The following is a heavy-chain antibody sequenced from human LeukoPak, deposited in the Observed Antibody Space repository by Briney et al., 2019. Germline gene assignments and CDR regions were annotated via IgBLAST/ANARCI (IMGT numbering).Heavy chain of an antibody. J-gene: IGHJ4*02. V-gene: IGHV3-33*06. Sequence: GGSLRLSCAASGFTFSSYGMHWVRQAPGKGLEWVAVIWYDGSNKYYADSVKGRFTISRDNSKNTLYLQRNRPRAEDTAVYYCAKETGGLFDYWGQGTLVTVSS. CDR3: AKETGGLFDY. CDR1: GFTFSSYG. D-gene: IGHD2-8*02. CDR2: IWYDGSNK.